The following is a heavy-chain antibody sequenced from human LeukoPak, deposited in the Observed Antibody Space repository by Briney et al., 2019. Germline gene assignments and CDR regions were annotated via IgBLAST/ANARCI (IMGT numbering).Heavy chain of an antibody. CDR1: GGTFSSYT. Sequence: GASAKVSCKASGGTFSSYTISWVRQAPGQGLEWMGTIIPILGTANYAQKFQGRVTIIADKSTGTAYMELSRLKSEDTAVYYCARDDFDGAINYWGQGTLVTVSS. D-gene: IGHD4-17*01. V-gene: IGHV1-69*08. CDR3: ARDDFDGAINY. J-gene: IGHJ4*02. CDR2: IIPILGTA.